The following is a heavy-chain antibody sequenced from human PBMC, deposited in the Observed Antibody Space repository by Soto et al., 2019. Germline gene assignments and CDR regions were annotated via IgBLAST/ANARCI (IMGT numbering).Heavy chain of an antibody. Sequence: GGSLRLSCAASGFSFRNYAMSWVRQAPGKGLEWISTLTGSSSNTYYADSVKGRFAISRDNSRNTLYLQMHSLAAEDTAVYYCANGRATYGLLTHDYWGQGTLVTVSS. CDR1: GFSFRNYA. J-gene: IGHJ4*02. D-gene: IGHD3-9*01. CDR3: ANGRATYGLLTHDY. V-gene: IGHV3-23*01. CDR2: LTGSSSNT.